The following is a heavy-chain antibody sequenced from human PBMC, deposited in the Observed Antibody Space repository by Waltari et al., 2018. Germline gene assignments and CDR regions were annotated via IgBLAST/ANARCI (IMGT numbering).Heavy chain of an antibody. V-gene: IGHV1-2*06. D-gene: IGHD4-17*01. CDR3: ARGHPPGGDYVYYYYGLDL. J-gene: IGHJ6*02. CDR2: INPNSGGT. CDR1: GYTFTGNY. Sequence: QVHLGQSGAEVTKPGASVKVSCKASGYTFTGNYIPWVRQAPGQGLEWMGRINPNSGGTNYAQKFQGRVTMTRDTSITTAYMELSSLRLDDTALYYCARGHPPGGDYVYYYYGLDLWGQGTTVTVSS.